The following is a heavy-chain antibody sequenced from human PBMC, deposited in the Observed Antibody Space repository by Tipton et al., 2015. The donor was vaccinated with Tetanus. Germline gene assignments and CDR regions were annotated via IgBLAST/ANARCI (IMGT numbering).Heavy chain of an antibody. Sequence: LRLSCAASGFTFRNAWMTWVRQAPGKGLEWIGYIYYSGTTYYNPSLKSRVTISVDTSKNQFSLKLSSVTAADTAVYYCARGGTAAAGGGLDYWGQGTLVTVSS. CDR3: ARGGTAAAGGGLDY. D-gene: IGHD6-13*01. CDR2: IYYSGTT. V-gene: IGHV4-59*01. J-gene: IGHJ4*02. CDR1: GFTFRNAW.